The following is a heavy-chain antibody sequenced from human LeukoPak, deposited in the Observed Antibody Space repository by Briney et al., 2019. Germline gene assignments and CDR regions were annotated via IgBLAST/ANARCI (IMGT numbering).Heavy chain of an antibody. D-gene: IGHD2-2*01. CDR2: MNPNSGNT. J-gene: IGHJ4*02. CDR1: GYTFTSYD. CDR3: ARDCSSTSCYPRGGDY. Sequence: APVKVSCKASGYTFTSYDINWVRQATGQGLEWMGWMNPNSGNTGYAQKFQGRVTMTRNTSISTAYMELSSLRSEDTAVYYCARDCSSTSCYPRGGDYWGQGTLVTVSS. V-gene: IGHV1-8*01.